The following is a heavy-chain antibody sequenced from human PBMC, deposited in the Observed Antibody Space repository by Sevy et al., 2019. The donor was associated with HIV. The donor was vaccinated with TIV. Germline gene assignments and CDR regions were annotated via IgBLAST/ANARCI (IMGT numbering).Heavy chain of an antibody. D-gene: IGHD1-1*01. CDR1: GYRFTDYW. J-gene: IGHJ6*02. CDR2: IYPGDSDT. CDR3: ARGARGTLPSYYYYPMDV. Sequence: GESLKISCKASGYRFTDYWIGWVRQMPGKGLEWMGIIYPGDSDTTYSPSFQGQVTISVDKCINTAYLQWSSLKASDTTIFYCARGARGTLPSYYYYPMDVWGQGTTVTVSS. V-gene: IGHV5-51*01.